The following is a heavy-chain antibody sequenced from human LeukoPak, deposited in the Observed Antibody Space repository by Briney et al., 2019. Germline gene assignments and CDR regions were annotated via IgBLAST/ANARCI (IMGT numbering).Heavy chain of an antibody. Sequence: PGGSLRLSCAASGFTFSSYSMNWVRQAPGKGLEWVSYISSSSSTIYYADSVKGRFTISRDNAKNSLYLQMNSLRAEDTALYYCARGWFGPLEYWGQGTLVTVSS. J-gene: IGHJ4*02. D-gene: IGHD3-10*01. V-gene: IGHV3-48*01. CDR1: GFTFSSYS. CDR3: ARGWFGPLEY. CDR2: ISSSSSTI.